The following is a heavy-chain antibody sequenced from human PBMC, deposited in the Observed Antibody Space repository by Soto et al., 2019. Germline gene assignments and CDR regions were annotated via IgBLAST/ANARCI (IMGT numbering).Heavy chain of an antibody. J-gene: IGHJ6*02. V-gene: IGHV4-34*01. CDR3: ARVRGVIITFSFDYYGMDV. Sequence: PSETLSLTCAVYGGSFSGYYWSWIRQPPGKGLEWIGEINHSGSTNYNPSLKSRVTISVDTSKNQFSLKLSSVTAADTAVYYCARVRGVIITFSFDYYGMDVWGQGTTVTVSS. CDR1: GGSFSGYY. CDR2: INHSGST. D-gene: IGHD3-10*01.